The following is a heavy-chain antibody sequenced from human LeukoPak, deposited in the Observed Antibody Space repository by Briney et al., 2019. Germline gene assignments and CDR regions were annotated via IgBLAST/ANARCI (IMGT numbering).Heavy chain of an antibody. V-gene: IGHV3-23*01. CDR2: ISGSGGST. Sequence: GGSLRLSCAASGFTFSSYAMSWVRQAPGKGLEWVSAISGSGGSTYYADSVKGRFTISRDNSKNTLYLQMNSLRAEDTAVYYYAKDPGVLLCFGALSYFDYWGQGTLVTVSS. D-gene: IGHD3-10*01. CDR1: GFTFSSYA. J-gene: IGHJ4*02. CDR3: AKDPGVLLCFGALSYFDY.